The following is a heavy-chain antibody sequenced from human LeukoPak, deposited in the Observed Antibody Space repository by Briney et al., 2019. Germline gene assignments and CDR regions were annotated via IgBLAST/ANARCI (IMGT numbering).Heavy chain of an antibody. CDR1: GFTFSNYA. V-gene: IGHV3-23*01. CDR3: TRDRQGPKLYGMRV. J-gene: IGHJ6*02. D-gene: IGHD3-10*01. Sequence: PGGSLRLSCAASGFTFSNYAMSWVRQAPGKGLEWVSTLSGTGGSTYYADSVKGRFTISRDNAKNSLYLQMNSLRAEDTAVYSCTRDRQGPKLYGMRVWGQGTTVTVSS. CDR2: LSGTGGST.